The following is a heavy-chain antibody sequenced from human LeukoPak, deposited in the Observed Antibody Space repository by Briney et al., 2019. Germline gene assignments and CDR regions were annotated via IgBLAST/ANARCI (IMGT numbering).Heavy chain of an antibody. D-gene: IGHD3-3*01. CDR2: ISSSSSYI. Sequence: GGSLRLSCAASGFTFSSYSMNWVRQAPGKGLELVSSISSSSSYIYYADSVKGRFTISRDNAKNSLYLQMNSLRAEDTAVYYCARASLGALGYDFWSGYPFDYWGQGTLVTVSS. V-gene: IGHV3-21*01. CDR3: ARASLGALGYDFWSGYPFDY. CDR1: GFTFSSYS. J-gene: IGHJ4*02.